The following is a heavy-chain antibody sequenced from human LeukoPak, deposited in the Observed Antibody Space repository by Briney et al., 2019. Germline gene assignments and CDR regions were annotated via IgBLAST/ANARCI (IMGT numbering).Heavy chain of an antibody. V-gene: IGHV1-69*05. CDR3: ARGGVDSSWYEVGAFDI. D-gene: IGHD6-13*01. J-gene: IGHJ3*02. Sequence: ASVKVSCKASGGTFSSYAISWVRQAPGQGLEWMGGIIPIFGTANYAQKFQGRVTITTDESTSTAYMELSSLRSEDTAVYYCARGGVDSSWYEVGAFDIWGQGTMVTVSS. CDR1: GGTFSSYA. CDR2: IIPIFGTA.